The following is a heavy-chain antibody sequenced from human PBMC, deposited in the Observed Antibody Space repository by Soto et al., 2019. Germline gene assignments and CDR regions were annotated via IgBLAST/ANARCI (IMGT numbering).Heavy chain of an antibody. CDR3: ARDFRGSGSYDY. Sequence: LRLSCAASGFTFSSYGMHWVRQAPGKGLEWVAVIWYDGSNKYYADSVKGRFTISRDNSKNTPYLQMNSLRAEDTAVYYCARDFRGSGSYDYWGQGTLVTVSS. CDR1: GFTFSSYG. D-gene: IGHD3-10*01. CDR2: IWYDGSNK. J-gene: IGHJ4*02. V-gene: IGHV3-33*01.